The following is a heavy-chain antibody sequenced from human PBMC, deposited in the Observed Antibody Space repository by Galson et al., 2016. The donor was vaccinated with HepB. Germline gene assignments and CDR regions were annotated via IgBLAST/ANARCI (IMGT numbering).Heavy chain of an antibody. CDR1: GGSISSSNW. D-gene: IGHD3-22*01. J-gene: IGHJ4*02. CDR3: ARGRASYDSSGYLYYFDY. Sequence: ETLSLTCAVSGGSISSSNWWSWVRQPPGKGLEWIGEIYHSGSTNYNPSLKSRVTISLDKSKNQFSLKLSSVTAADTAVYYCARGRASYDSSGYLYYFDYWGQGTLVTVSS. V-gene: IGHV4-4*02. CDR2: IYHSGST.